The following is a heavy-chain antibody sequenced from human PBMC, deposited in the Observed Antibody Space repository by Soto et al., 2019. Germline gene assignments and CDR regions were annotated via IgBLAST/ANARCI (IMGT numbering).Heavy chain of an antibody. Sequence: QVQLQESGPRLVKPSETLSLTCTVSGGSLNNYYWSWIRQPAGKGREWIGRVYTVGSTNYNPSLTGRVTMSIDTSKNQFSLRLTSVTAADTAVYYCARSPLTHSYAQFDSWGQGSLVTVSS. CDR2: VYTVGST. D-gene: IGHD3-16*01. V-gene: IGHV4-4*07. J-gene: IGHJ4*02. CDR3: ARSPLTHSYAQFDS. CDR1: GGSLNNYY.